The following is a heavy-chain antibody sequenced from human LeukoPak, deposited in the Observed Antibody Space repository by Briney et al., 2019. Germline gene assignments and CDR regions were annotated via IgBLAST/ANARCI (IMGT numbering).Heavy chain of an antibody. J-gene: IGHJ5*02. CDR3: ARAEGYGDFPHPHWFDP. D-gene: IGHD4-17*01. V-gene: IGHV1-69*13. CDR1: GGTFSSYA. CDR2: IIPIFGTA. Sequence: GASVKVSCKASGGTFSSYAISWVRQAPGQGLEWMGGIIPIFGTANYAQKFQGRVTITADESTSTAYMELSSLRSEDTAVYYCARAEGYGDFPHPHWFDPWGQGTLVTVSS.